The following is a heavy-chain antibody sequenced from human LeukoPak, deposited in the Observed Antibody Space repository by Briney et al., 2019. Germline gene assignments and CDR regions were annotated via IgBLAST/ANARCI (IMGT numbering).Heavy chain of an antibody. D-gene: IGHD1-26*01. CDR2: INPSSGGT. CDR3: ARERAKASGSYLYYYYYYYMDV. J-gene: IGHJ6*03. V-gene: IGHV1-2*02. Sequence: ASVKVSCKASGYTFTDYYMHWVRQAPGQGLEWMGWINPSSGGTNYAQKLQGRVTMTTDTSTSTAYMELRSLRSDDTAVYYCARERAKASGSYLYYYYYYYMDVRGKGTTVTISS. CDR1: GYTFTDYY.